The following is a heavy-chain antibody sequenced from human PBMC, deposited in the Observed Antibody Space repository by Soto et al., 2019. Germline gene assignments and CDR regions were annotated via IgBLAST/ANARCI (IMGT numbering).Heavy chain of an antibody. J-gene: IGHJ6*02. Sequence: ASVKVSCKASGYTFTGYYMHWVRQAPGQGLEWMGWINPNSGGTNYAQKFQGWVTMTRDTSISTAYMELSRLRSDDTAVYYCARVLDPHYYYGMDVLAQRTTVTVSS. CDR3: ARVLDPHYYYGMDV. V-gene: IGHV1-2*04. D-gene: IGHD3-16*01. CDR2: INPNSGGT. CDR1: GYTFTGYY.